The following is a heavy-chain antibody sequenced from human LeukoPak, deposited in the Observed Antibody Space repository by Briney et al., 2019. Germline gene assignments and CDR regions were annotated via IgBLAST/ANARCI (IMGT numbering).Heavy chain of an antibody. CDR2: IYYSGST. Sequence: SETLSLTCTVSGGSISSYYWSWIRQPPGKGLEWIGYIYYSGSTNYNPSLKSQVTISVDTSKNQFSLKLSSVTAADTAVYYCASGFGELSRYYYGMDVWGQGTTVTVSS. V-gene: IGHV4-59*01. CDR1: GGSISSYY. D-gene: IGHD3-10*01. CDR3: ASGFGELSRYYYGMDV. J-gene: IGHJ6*02.